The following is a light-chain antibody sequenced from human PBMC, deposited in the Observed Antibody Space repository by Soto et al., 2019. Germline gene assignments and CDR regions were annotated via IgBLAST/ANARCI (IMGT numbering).Light chain of an antibody. J-gene: IGKJ4*01. CDR3: QQYGSSPLT. CDR2: GAS. CDR1: QSVSSSY. Sequence: EIVLTQSRGTLCLSPGEKAALSGRASQSVSSSYLAWYQQKPGQAPRLLIYGASSRATGIPDRFSGSGSGTDFTLTISRLEPEDFAVYYCQQYGSSPLTFGGGTKVDI. V-gene: IGKV3-20*01.